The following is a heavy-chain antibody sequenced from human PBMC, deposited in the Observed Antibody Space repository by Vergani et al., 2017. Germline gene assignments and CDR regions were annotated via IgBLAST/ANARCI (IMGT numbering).Heavy chain of an antibody. D-gene: IGHD3-16*01. CDR2: ITSSSSTI. CDR1: GFTFSSYS. CDR3: AGGGFALFHTEYDYVSGFNY. Sequence: EVQLVESGGGLVQPGGSLRLSCAASGFTFSSYSMNWVRQAPGKGLEWVSYITSSSSTIYYADSVKGRFTISRDNAKNSLYLQMNSLRAEDTAVYYCAGGGFALFHTEYDYVSGFNYWGQGTLVTVSS. J-gene: IGHJ4*02. V-gene: IGHV3-48*01.